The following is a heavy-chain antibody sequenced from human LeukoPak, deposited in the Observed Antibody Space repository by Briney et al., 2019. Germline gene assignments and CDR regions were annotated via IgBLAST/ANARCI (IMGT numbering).Heavy chain of an antibody. CDR3: ATYDNWVAGDV. D-gene: IGHD3-22*01. V-gene: IGHV3-74*01. CDR2: INSDGSST. Sequence: PGGSLRLSCAASGFTFSSYWMHWVRQAPGKGLVWVSRINSDGSSTSYADSVKGRFTISRDNAKNSLFLQMNSLRVEDTAVYYCATYDNWVAGDVWGQGTTVSVSS. CDR1: GFTFSSYW. J-gene: IGHJ6*02.